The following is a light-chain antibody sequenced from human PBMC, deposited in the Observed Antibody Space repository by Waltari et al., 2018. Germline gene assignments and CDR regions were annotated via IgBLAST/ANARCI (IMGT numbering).Light chain of an antibody. Sequence: QSALTQPAPVSGSPGQSITIPCTGTSSDVGVYNYVSWYQQLPGKVPKLMIYEVSKRPSGVSNRFSGSKSGYTASLTISGLQAEDEADYYCSSFTRSSTFVFGGGTKVTVL. J-gene: IGLJ3*02. CDR1: SSDVGVYNY. CDR3: SSFTRSSTFV. V-gene: IGLV2-14*03. CDR2: EVS.